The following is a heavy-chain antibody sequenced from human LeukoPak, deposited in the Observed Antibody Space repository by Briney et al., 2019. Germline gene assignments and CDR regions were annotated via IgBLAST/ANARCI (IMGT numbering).Heavy chain of an antibody. CDR3: ARMWSTATSGWNWFDP. Sequence: ASVKVSCKASGYTFTSYGISWVRQAPGQGLEWMGWISAYNGNTNYAQKFQGRVTMTRDTSISTAYMDLSSLRSDDTAMYYCARMWSTATSGWNWFDPWGQGTLVTVSS. CDR2: ISAYNGNT. V-gene: IGHV1-18*01. CDR1: GYTFTSYG. J-gene: IGHJ5*02. D-gene: IGHD6-13*01.